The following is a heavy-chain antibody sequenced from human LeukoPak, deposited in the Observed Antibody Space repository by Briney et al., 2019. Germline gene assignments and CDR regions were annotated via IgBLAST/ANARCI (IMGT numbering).Heavy chain of an antibody. Sequence: PSETLSLTCVVSGGSISAYYWNWIRQPAGKGLEWIGRLHSSGETTSNPSLMSRATMSLDTSRNHFSLNLTSVTAADMAIYYCATMFGESSDFDHWGQGTLVTVSS. CDR3: ATMFGESSDFDH. V-gene: IGHV4-4*07. D-gene: IGHD3-10*02. J-gene: IGHJ4*02. CDR1: GGSISAYY. CDR2: LHSSGET.